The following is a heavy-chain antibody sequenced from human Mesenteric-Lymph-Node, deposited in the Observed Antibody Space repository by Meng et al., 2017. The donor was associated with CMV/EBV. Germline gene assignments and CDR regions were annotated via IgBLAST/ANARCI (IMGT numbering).Heavy chain of an antibody. CDR3: ARYTSSWDLNWFDP. D-gene: IGHD6-13*01. CDR1: GYTVTDYG. Sequence: KASGYTVTDYGSHWVPQAPEQGLEWMGWITTNTGNPTYAQGYTGQFVFSLDTSISTAYLQISSLKAEDTAVYYCARYTSSWDLNWFDPWGQGTLVTVSS. J-gene: IGHJ5*02. CDR2: ITTNTGNP. V-gene: IGHV7-4-1*02.